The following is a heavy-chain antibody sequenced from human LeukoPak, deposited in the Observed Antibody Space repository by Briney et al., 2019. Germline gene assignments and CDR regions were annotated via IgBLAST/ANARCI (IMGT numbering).Heavy chain of an antibody. J-gene: IGHJ4*02. V-gene: IGHV4-4*07. CDR3: AREGGSSRNFDY. D-gene: IGHD6-13*01. CDR2: IFSSGII. CDR1: GASISSDF. Sequence: SETLSLTCNVSGASISSDFWSWIRQPAGKGLEWVGRIFSSGIINYNPSLKSRLTMSVDTAKNQFSLNLSSATAADTAVYYCAREGGSSRNFDYWGQGTLVTVSS.